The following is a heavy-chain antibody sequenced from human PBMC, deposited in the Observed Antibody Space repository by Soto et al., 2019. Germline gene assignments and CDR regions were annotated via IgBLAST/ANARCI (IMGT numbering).Heavy chain of an antibody. J-gene: IGHJ5*02. CDR1: GGSIRSSSYY. CDR3: ARHVGPRITMVRGP. V-gene: IGHV4-39*01. CDR2: IYYSGST. Sequence: SETLSLTCTVSGGSIRSSSYYWGWFRQPPGKGLEWIGSIYYSGSTYYNPSLKSRVTISVDTSKNQFSLKLSSVTAADTAVYYCARHVGPRITMVRGPWGQGTLVTVSS. D-gene: IGHD3-10*01.